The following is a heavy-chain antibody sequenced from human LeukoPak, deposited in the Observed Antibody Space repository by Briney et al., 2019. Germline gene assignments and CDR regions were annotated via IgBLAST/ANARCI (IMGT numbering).Heavy chain of an antibody. CDR2: IYSGGST. D-gene: IGHD6-13*01. Sequence: GGSLRLSCAASGFIFSSYAMTWVRQAPGKGLEWVSVIYSGGSTYYADSEKGRFTISRDNSKNTLYLQMNSLRAEDTAVYYCARDGRGIAAAGSPLVFDYWGQGTLVTVSS. J-gene: IGHJ4*02. CDR1: GFIFSSYA. V-gene: IGHV3-53*01. CDR3: ARDGRGIAAAGSPLVFDY.